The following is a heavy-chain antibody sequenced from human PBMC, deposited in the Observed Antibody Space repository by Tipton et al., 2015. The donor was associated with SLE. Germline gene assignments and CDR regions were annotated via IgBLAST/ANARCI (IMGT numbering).Heavy chain of an antibody. V-gene: IGHV4-34*01. J-gene: IGHJ4*02. CDR1: GGSFSGYY. CDR2: INHSGST. CDR3: ARLSLGDEYFFDY. Sequence: TLSLTCAVYGGSFSGYYWSWIRQPPGKGLEWIGEINHSGSTNYNPSLKSRVTMSVDTSKNQFSLNLSSVTAADTAGYFCARLSLGDEYFFDYWGRGTPVIVSS. D-gene: IGHD3-10*01.